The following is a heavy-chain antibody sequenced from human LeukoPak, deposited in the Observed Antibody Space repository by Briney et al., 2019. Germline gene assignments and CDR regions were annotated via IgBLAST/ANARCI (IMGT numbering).Heavy chain of an antibody. D-gene: IGHD2-15*01. CDR3: ARGGGYCSGGSCWDAFDI. J-gene: IGHJ3*02. V-gene: IGHV3-48*01. Sequence: GGSLRLSCAASGFTFSSYSMNWVRQAPGKGLEWVSYISSSSSTIYYADSVKGRFTISRDNAKNSLYLQMNSLRAEDTAVYYCARGGGYCSGGSCWDAFDIWGQGTMVTVSS. CDR1: GFTFSSYS. CDR2: ISSSSSTI.